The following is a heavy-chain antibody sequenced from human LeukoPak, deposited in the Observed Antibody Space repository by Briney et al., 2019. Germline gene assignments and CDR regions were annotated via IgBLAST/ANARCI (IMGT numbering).Heavy chain of an antibody. CDR3: ARDLGATAGVPYGMDV. CDR1: GFTFSSYA. CDR2: ISYDGSNK. J-gene: IGHJ6*02. V-gene: IGHV3-30-3*01. Sequence: GGSLRLSCAASGFTFSSYAMHWVRQAPGKGLEWVAVISYDGSNKYYADSVKGRFTISRDNSKNTLYLQMNSLRAEDTAVYYCARDLGATAGVPYGMDVWGQGTTVTVSS. D-gene: IGHD1-26*01.